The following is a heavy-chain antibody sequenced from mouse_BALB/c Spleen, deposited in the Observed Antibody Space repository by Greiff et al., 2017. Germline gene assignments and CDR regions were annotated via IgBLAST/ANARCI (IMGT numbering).Heavy chain of an antibody. D-gene: IGHD2-3*01. CDR2: INPSSGYT. CDR1: GYTFTSYW. CDR3: ARRGDGYPAWFAY. V-gene: IGHV1-7*01. Sequence: QVQLQQSGAELAKPGASVKMSCTASGYTFTSYWMHWVKQRPGQGLEWIGYINPSSGYTNYNQKFKDKATLTADKSSSTAYMQLSSLTSEDSAVYYCARRGDGYPAWFAYWGQGTLVTVSA. J-gene: IGHJ3*01.